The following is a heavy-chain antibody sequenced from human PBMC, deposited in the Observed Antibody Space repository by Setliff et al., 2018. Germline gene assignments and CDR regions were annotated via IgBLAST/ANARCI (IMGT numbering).Heavy chain of an antibody. Sequence: PSETLSLTCTVSGGSISSGGYYWSWIRQHPGKGLEWIGYIYYSGSTYYNPSLKSRVTISVDTSKNQFSLKQSSVTAADTAVYYCARDPLTTNRRRAFDIWGQGTMVTVSS. V-gene: IGHV4-31*02. CDR1: GGSISSGGYY. D-gene: IGHD4-17*01. CDR2: IYYSGST. J-gene: IGHJ3*02. CDR3: ARDPLTTNRRRAFDI.